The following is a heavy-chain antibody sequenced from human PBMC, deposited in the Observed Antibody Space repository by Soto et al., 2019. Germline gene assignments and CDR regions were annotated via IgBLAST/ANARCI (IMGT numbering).Heavy chain of an antibody. J-gene: IGHJ4*02. CDR1: GFTFSSFW. CDR2: IKEDGSET. Sequence: EVELVESGGGLVQPGGSLRLSCADSGFTFSSFWMSWVRQAPGKGLEWVANIKEDGSETYYGDSVKGRFTISRDNAKNSLYLQMNSPRVEDTAVYHCARGHYSNPLGGQGTLVTVSS. V-gene: IGHV3-7*01. D-gene: IGHD4-4*01. CDR3: ARGHYSNPL.